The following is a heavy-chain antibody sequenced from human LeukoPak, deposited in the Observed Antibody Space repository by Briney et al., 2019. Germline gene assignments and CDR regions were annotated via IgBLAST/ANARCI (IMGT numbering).Heavy chain of an antibody. J-gene: IGHJ3*02. D-gene: IGHD1-26*01. V-gene: IGHV4-34*01. Sequence: SETLSLTCAVYGGSFSGFYWSWIRQPPGKGLEWIGEINHSGSTNYNPSLKSPVTISVDTSKNQFSLKLSSVTAADTAVYYCAGPSRGSYGRRDDAFDIWGQGTMVTVSS. CDR2: INHSGST. CDR3: AGPSRGSYGRRDDAFDI. CDR1: GGSFSGFY.